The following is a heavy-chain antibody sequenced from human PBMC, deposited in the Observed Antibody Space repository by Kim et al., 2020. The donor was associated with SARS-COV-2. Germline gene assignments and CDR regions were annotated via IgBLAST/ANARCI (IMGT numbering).Heavy chain of an antibody. D-gene: IGHD3-10*01. J-gene: IGHJ5*02. CDR1: GYTFTSYG. CDR3: ARVVGYSVLLWFGELLDPQDNWFDP. Sequence: ASVKVSCKASGYTFTSYGISWVRQAPGQGLEWMGWISAYNGNTNYAQKLQGRVTMTTDTSTSTAYMELRSLRSDDTAVYYCARVVGYSVLLWFGELLDPQDNWFDPWGQGTLVTVSS. V-gene: IGHV1-18*01. CDR2: ISAYNGNT.